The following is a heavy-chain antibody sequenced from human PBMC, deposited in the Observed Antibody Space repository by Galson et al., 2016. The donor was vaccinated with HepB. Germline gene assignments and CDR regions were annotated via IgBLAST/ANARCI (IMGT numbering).Heavy chain of an antibody. D-gene: IGHD6-13*01. V-gene: IGHV3-30-3*01. CDR1: GFIFPAHA. Sequence: SLRLSCAASGFIFPAHAMHWVRQAPGKGLEWVAVISYDGNDQYYAESVKGRFTISRDNSKDTLYLQMNSLRSEDTAVYYCARERAAADFWGPGTLVSVS. CDR3: ARERAAADF. J-gene: IGHJ4*02. CDR2: ISYDGNDQ.